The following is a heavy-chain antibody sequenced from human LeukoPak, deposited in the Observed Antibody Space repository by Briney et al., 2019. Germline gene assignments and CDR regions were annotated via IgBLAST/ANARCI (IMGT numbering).Heavy chain of an antibody. CDR3: ARGNTLDV. J-gene: IGHJ6*02. Sequence: GGSLRLSCAASGFTFSSYAMSWVRQAPGKGLEWVSGISWSGSSIGYADSVKGRFTISRDNGKNSLYLQMNSLRAEDTAMYYCARGNTLDVWGQGTTVTVSS. CDR2: ISWSGSSI. CDR1: GFTFSSYA. V-gene: IGHV3-23*01. D-gene: IGHD2/OR15-2a*01.